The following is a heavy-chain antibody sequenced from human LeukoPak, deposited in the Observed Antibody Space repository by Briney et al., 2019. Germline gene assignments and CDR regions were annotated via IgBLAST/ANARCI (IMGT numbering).Heavy chain of an antibody. CDR2: IRYDGSNK. CDR1: GFTFSSYG. D-gene: IGHD3-9*01. CDR3: AKGASVLRYFDWPSV. V-gene: IGHV3-30*02. Sequence: PGGSLRLSCAASGFTFSSYGMHWVRQAPGKGLEWVAFIRYDGSNKYYGDSVQGRFTISRGNSKNTLYLRMNSLRAEDTAVYYCAKGASVLRYFDWPSVWGQGTLVTVSS. J-gene: IGHJ4*02.